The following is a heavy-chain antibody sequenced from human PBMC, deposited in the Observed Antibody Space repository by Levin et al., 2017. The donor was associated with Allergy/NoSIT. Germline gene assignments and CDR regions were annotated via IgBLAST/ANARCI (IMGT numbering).Heavy chain of an antibody. J-gene: IGHJ4*02. Sequence: GGSLRLSCAASGFTFSSYSMNWVRQAPGKGLEWVSSISSSSSYIYYADSVKGRFTISRDNAKNSLYLQMNSLRAEDTAVYYCARGGMVRGVSDYWGQGTLVTVSS. CDR1: GFTFSSYS. CDR3: ARGGMVRGVSDY. CDR2: ISSSSSYI. D-gene: IGHD3-10*01. V-gene: IGHV3-21*01.